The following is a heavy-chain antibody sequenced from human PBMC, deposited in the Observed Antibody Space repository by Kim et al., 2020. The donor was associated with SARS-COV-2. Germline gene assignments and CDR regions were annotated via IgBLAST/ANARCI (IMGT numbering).Heavy chain of an antibody. V-gene: IGHV3-48*02. CDR1: GFTFSTYS. CDR3: ARTLISAPI. D-gene: IGHD2-8*01. J-gene: IGHJ4*01. Sequence: GGSLRLYCAASGFTFSTYSMNWVRQTPGKGLEWVSYITSSSSTIYYADSVKGRFTVSRDNAKNSLYLQMNSLRDEDTAVYYCARTLISAPIWGHGTLVTVSS. CDR2: ITSSSSTI.